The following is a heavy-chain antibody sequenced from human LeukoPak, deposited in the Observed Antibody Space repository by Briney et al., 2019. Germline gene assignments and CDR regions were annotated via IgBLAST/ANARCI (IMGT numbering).Heavy chain of an antibody. Sequence: SVKVSCKASGGTFSSYAISWVRQAPGQGVERMGRIIPICGTANYAQKLQGRVTITTDESTSTAYMELSSLRSEDTAVYYCARAYDRSGLLGYWGQGTLVTASS. D-gene: IGHD3-22*01. J-gene: IGHJ4*02. CDR2: IIPICGTA. CDR1: GGTFSSYA. CDR3: ARAYDRSGLLGY. V-gene: IGHV1-69*05.